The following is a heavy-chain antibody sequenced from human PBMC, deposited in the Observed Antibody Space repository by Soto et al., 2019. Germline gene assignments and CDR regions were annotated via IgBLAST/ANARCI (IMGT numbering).Heavy chain of an antibody. Sequence: PGGSLRLSCAASGFTFSSYAMHWVRQTPGKGLEWVAVISYDGSNKYYADSVKGRFTISRDNSKNTLYLQMNSLRAEDTAVYYCARVTGTTVMSYYYYGMDVWGQGTTVTVSS. CDR1: GFTFSSYA. CDR2: ISYDGSNK. V-gene: IGHV3-30-3*01. CDR3: ARVTGTTVMSYYYYGMDV. J-gene: IGHJ6*02. D-gene: IGHD4-17*01.